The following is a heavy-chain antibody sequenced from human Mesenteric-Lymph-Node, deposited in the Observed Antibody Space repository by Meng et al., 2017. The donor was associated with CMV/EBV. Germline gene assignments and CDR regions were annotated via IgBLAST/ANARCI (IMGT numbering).Heavy chain of an antibody. Sequence: GGSLRLSCAASGFILSSYGMHWVRQAPGKGLEWVSGISGSGGSTYYADSVKGRFTISRDNSKNTVYLQMNSLRAEDTAVYYCAKDLRTLDAFDIWGQGTMVTVSS. CDR2: ISGSGGST. CDR3: AKDLRTLDAFDI. D-gene: IGHD1-14*01. V-gene: IGHV3-23*01. CDR1: GFILSSYG. J-gene: IGHJ3*02.